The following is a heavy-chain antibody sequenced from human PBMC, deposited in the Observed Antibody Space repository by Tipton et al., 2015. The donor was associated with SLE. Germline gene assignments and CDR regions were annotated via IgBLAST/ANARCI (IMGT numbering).Heavy chain of an antibody. CDR3: ARVVTDYDFWSGYFLDP. Sequence: TLSLTCAVYGGSFSGYYWSWIRQPPGKGLEWIGEINHSGSTNYNPSLKSRVTISVDTSKNQFSLKLSSVTAADTAVYYCARVVTDYDFWSGYFLDPWGQGTLVTVSS. CDR1: GGSFSGYY. D-gene: IGHD3-3*01. V-gene: IGHV4-34*01. J-gene: IGHJ5*02. CDR2: INHSGST.